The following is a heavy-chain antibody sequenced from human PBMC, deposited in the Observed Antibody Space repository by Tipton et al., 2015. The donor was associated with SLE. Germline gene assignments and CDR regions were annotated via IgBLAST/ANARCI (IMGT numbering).Heavy chain of an antibody. CDR2: VNHSGST. J-gene: IGHJ4*02. CDR1: GGSFSDYF. CDR3: ARCTIFGVVRGSFGS. Sequence: TLSLTCAVYGGSFSDYFWTWIRQSPGKGLEWIGDVNHSGSTDYHPSLKSRVTMSVDTSKNQFSLKLTSVTAADTALYYCARCTIFGVVRGSFGSWGQGTLVTV. D-gene: IGHD3-3*01. V-gene: IGHV4-34*01.